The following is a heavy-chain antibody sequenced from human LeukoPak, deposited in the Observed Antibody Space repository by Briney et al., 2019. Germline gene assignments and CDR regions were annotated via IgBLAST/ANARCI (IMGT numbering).Heavy chain of an antibody. CDR3: ASRYCSSTSCYLPDY. J-gene: IGHJ4*02. D-gene: IGHD2-2*01. Sequence: SETLSLTCAVYGGSFSGYYWSWIRQPPGKGLEWIGEINHSGNTNYNPSLKSRVTISVDTSKNQFSLKLSSVTAADTAVYYCASRYCSSTSCYLPDYWGQGTLVTVSS. V-gene: IGHV4-34*01. CDR2: INHSGNT. CDR1: GGSFSGYY.